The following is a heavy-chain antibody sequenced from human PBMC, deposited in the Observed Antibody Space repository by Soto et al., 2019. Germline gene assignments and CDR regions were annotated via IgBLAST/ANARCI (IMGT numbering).Heavy chain of an antibody. CDR2: ISGSGGST. Sequence: PGGSLRLSCAASGFTFSSYAMSWVRQAPGKGLEWVSAISGSGGSTYYADSVKGRFTISRDNSKNTLYLQMNSLRAEDTAVYYCAKDNLTQRITIFGVVILVSGAFDIWRQGTMVTVSS. D-gene: IGHD3-3*01. J-gene: IGHJ3*02. V-gene: IGHV3-23*01. CDR1: GFTFSSYA. CDR3: AKDNLTQRITIFGVVILVSGAFDI.